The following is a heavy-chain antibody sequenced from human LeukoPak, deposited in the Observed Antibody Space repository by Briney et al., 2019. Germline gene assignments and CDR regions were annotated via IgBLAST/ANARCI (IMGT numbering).Heavy chain of an antibody. CDR2: ISSSSSTI. V-gene: IGHV3-48*01. Sequence: PGGSLRLSCAASGFTFSSYSMNWVRQAPGKGLEWVSYISSSSSTIYYADSVKGRSTISRDNAKNSLYLQMTSLRADDTAVYYCARAGEVSMWGQGTLVTVSS. CDR3: ARAGEVSM. J-gene: IGHJ4*02. D-gene: IGHD3-10*01. CDR1: GFTFSSYS.